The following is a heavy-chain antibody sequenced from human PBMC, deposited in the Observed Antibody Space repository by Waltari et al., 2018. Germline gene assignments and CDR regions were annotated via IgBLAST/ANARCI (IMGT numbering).Heavy chain of an antibody. CDR2: IYSGGST. CDR3: ARENRYYDFWSGYLRSVGMDV. V-gene: IGHV3-66*02. D-gene: IGHD3-3*01. Sequence: EVQLVESGGGLVQPGGSLRLSCAASGFTVSSNYMSWVRQAPGKGLEWVSVIYSGGSTYYADSVKGRFTISRDNSKNTLYLQMNSLRAEDTAVYYCARENRYYDFWSGYLRSVGMDVWGQGTTVTVSS. CDR1: GFTVSSNY. J-gene: IGHJ6*02.